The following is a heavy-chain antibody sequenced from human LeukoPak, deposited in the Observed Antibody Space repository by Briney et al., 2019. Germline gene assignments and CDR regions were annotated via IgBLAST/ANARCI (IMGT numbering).Heavy chain of an antibody. V-gene: IGHV3-23*01. D-gene: IGHD4/OR15-4a*01. Sequence: GGSLRLSCAASGFTFSTHGMSWVRQTPGKGLEWVSTKTTSETTYYADSVKGRFTSSRDNSKNTLYLQMNSLRAEDTAVYYCAKDRDRVVLTESFDIWGQGTMVTVSS. CDR3: AKDRDRVVLTESFDI. CDR2: KTTSETT. J-gene: IGHJ3*02. CDR1: GFTFSTHG.